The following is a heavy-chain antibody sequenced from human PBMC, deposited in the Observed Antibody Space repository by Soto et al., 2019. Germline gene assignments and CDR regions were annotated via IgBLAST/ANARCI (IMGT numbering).Heavy chain of an antibody. CDR2: ISSSSSTI. CDR1: GFTFSSYS. J-gene: IGHJ5*02. CDR3: ARPCSILEWTQCDP. D-gene: IGHD3-3*01. Sequence: GGSLRLSCAASGFTFSSYSMNWVRQAPGKGLEWVSYISSSSSTIYYADSVKGRFTISRDNAKNSLSLQMNSLRHEDTAVYYCARPCSILEWTQCDPRCHGTPVTVSS. V-gene: IGHV3-48*02.